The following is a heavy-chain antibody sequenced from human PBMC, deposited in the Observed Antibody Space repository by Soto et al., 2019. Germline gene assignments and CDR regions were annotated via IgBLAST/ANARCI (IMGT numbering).Heavy chain of an antibody. CDR3: ARKLVGLRASHKPYRMVV. V-gene: IGHV3-7*03. CDR2: IKKDGTET. Sequence: PGGSLRLSCSASGFSFGSYLMSWVRQSPVKGLEWVATIKKDGTETYSVDSVKGRFTISRDNAKNSLYLQMNSLRAEDTAVYFCARKLVGLRASHKPYRMVVCGKGTTATVYS. CDR1: GFSFGSYL. D-gene: IGHD5-12*01. J-gene: IGHJ6*04.